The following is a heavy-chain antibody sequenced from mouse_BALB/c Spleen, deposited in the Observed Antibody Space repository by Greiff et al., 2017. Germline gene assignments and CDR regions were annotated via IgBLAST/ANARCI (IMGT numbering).Heavy chain of an antibody. CDR3: ARRRYYYGSAPYAMDY. CDR2: ILPGSGST. Sequence: VQLQQSGAELMKPGASVKISCKATGYTFSSYWIEWVKQRPGHGLEWIGEILPGSGSTNYNEKFKGKATFTADTSSNTAYMQLSSLTSEDSAVYYCARRRYYYGSAPYAMDYWGQGTSVTVSS. CDR1: GYTFSSYW. V-gene: IGHV1-9*01. D-gene: IGHD1-1*01. J-gene: IGHJ4*01.